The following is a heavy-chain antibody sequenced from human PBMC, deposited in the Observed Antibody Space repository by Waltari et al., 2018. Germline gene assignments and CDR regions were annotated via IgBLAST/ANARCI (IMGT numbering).Heavy chain of an antibody. Sequence: EVQLVESGGGLVQPGGSLRLSCTASGFTFNTYWMKWIRQAPGKGLEWVANINPDGMQKFYVDSVKGRFTVSRDNAQNSLYLQMNNLRAEDTAVYYCTTLARGESGDYWGQGTLVTVSS. V-gene: IGHV3-7*01. CDR1: GFTFNTYW. CDR3: TTLARGESGDY. J-gene: IGHJ4*02. CDR2: INPDGMQK. D-gene: IGHD3-10*01.